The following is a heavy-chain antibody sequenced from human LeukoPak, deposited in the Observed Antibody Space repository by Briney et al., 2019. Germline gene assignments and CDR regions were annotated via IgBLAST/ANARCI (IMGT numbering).Heavy chain of an antibody. CDR2: IYYSGST. V-gene: IGHV4-59*01. D-gene: IGHD6-19*01. Sequence: SETLSLTCTVSGGSISSYYWSWIRQPPGKGLEWIGYIYYSGSTNYNPSLKSRVTISVDTSKNQFSLKLSSVTAADTAVYYCARIISGWYYFDYWGQGTLVTVSS. J-gene: IGHJ4*02. CDR3: ARIISGWYYFDY. CDR1: GGSISSYY.